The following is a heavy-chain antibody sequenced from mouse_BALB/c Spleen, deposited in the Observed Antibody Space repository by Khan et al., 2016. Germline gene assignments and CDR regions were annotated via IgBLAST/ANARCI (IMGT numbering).Heavy chain of an antibody. D-gene: IGHD1-1*01. CDR2: INTNTGEP. CDR3: ARYYGSSYYAMDY. V-gene: IGHV9-3*02. CDR1: GYTFTNYG. J-gene: IGHJ4*01. Sequence: QIQLVQSGPELKKPGETVKISCKASGYTFTNYGMNWVKQAPGKGLKWMGWINTNTGEPTYAEEFKGRFAFSLETSASTAYLQINNLKNEDTATXFYARYYGSSYYAMDYWGQGTSVTVSS.